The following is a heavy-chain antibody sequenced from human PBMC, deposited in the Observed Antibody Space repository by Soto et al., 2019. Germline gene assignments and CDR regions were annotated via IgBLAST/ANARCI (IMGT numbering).Heavy chain of an antibody. V-gene: IGHV3-23*01. CDR1: GFTFSSYA. CDR2: IGESGTTT. D-gene: IGHD2-2*01. Sequence: EVQLLESGGGLVQPGGSLRLSCAASGFTFSSYAMKWVRQAPGQGLEWVSLIGESGTTTYYADSVKGRFTISRDNSGNTLFLEMYSLRAEDTAVYYCARYIPGVRYYGMDVWGQGTTVTVSS. J-gene: IGHJ6*02. CDR3: ARYIPGVRYYGMDV.